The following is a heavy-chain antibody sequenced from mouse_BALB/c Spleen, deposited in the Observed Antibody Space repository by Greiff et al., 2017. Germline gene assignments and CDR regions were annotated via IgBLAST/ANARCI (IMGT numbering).Heavy chain of an antibody. D-gene: IGHD2-1*01. Sequence: VQLQQSGAELVRPGTSVKVSCKASGYAFTNYLIEWVKQRPGQGLEWIGVINPGSGGTNYNEKFKGKATLAADKSSSTAYMQLSSLTSDDSAVYFCARHYGNYYAMDYWGQGTSVTVSS. J-gene: IGHJ4*01. CDR3: ARHYGNYYAMDY. CDR1: GYAFTNYL. V-gene: IGHV1-54*03. CDR2: INPGSGGT.